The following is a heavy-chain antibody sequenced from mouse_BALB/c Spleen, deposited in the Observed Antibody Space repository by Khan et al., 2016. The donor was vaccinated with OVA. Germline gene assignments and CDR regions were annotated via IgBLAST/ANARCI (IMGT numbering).Heavy chain of an antibody. CDR1: GDSISSGY. V-gene: IGHV3-8*02. D-gene: IGHD2-14*01. CDR2: MISRGKT. CDR3: ARSTYRYAFAY. J-gene: IGHJ3*01. Sequence: EVQLVESGPSLVQPSQTLSLTCSVTGDSISSGYWSWIRKFPGNKLEYMGYMISRGKTYYNPSLKSRIYITRHTSKNQYYLQLNSVTTEYTATYYCARSTYRYAFAYWGQVTLVTVSA.